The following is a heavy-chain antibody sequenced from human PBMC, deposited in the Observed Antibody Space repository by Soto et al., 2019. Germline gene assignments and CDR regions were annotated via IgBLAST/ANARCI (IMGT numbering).Heavy chain of an antibody. Sequence: EVQLVESGGGLVQPGGSLRLSCAASGFTVSSNYMSWVRQAPGKGLEWVSVIYSGGSTYYADSVKGRSTISRDNSKNTLYLQMNSLRAEDTAVYYCARDPTIAASGGYYYYYYGMDVWGQGTTVTVSS. CDR1: GFTVSSNY. CDR3: ARDPTIAASGGYYYYYYGMDV. D-gene: IGHD6-13*01. V-gene: IGHV3-66*01. CDR2: IYSGGST. J-gene: IGHJ6*02.